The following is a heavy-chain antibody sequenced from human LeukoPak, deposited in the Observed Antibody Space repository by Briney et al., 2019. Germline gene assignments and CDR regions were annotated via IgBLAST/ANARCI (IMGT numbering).Heavy chain of an antibody. V-gene: IGHV4-59*01. CDR1: GGSISSYY. CDR3: AREREKYSYGHYFDY. D-gene: IGHD5-18*01. CDR2: IYYSGSA. J-gene: IGHJ4*02. Sequence: SETLSLTCTVSGGSISSYYWSWIRRPPGKGLEWIGYIYYSGSANYNPSLKSRVTISVDTSKNQFSLKLSSVTAADTAVYYCAREREKYSYGHYFDYWGQGTLVTVSS.